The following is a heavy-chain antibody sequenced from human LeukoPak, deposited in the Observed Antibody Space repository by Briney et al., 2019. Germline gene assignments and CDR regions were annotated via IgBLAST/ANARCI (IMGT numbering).Heavy chain of an antibody. D-gene: IGHD3-22*01. V-gene: IGHV3-74*01. CDR1: GFTFSRYW. J-gene: IGHJ5*02. Sequence: GESLRLSCAASGFTFSRYWVHWVRQAPGKGLEWVSRINPDGSTTTYADSVKGRFTISRDNAKNTVYLQMNSLRAEDTAVYYCARVLSGSWDWFDPWGQGTLVTVSS. CDR2: INPDGSTT. CDR3: ARVLSGSWDWFDP.